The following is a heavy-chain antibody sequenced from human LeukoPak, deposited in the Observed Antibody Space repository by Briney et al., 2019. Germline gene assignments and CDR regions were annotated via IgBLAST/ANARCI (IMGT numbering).Heavy chain of an antibody. CDR2: FDPEDGET. J-gene: IGHJ3*02. CDR3: ATVDSIAAAGTDAFDI. D-gene: IGHD6-13*01. Sequence: ASVKVPCKVSGYTLTELSMHWVRQAPGKGLEWMGGFDPEDGETIYAQKFQGRVTMTEDTSTDTAYMELSSLRSEDTAVYYCATVDSIAAAGTDAFDIWGQGTMVTVSS. V-gene: IGHV1-24*01. CDR1: GYTLTELS.